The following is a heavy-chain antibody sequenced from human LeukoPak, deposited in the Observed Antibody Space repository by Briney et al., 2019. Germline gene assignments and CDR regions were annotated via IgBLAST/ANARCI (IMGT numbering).Heavy chain of an antibody. J-gene: IGHJ5*02. D-gene: IGHD2-2*02. V-gene: IGHV4-34*01. CDR1: GGSFSGYY. CDR2: INHSGST. Sequence: PSETLSLTCAVYGGSFSGYYWSWIRQPPGKGLEWIGEINHSGSTNYNPSLKSRVTISVDTSKNQFSLKLSSVTAADTAVYYCARGLDIVVVPAAIRTNWFDPWGQGTLVTVSS. CDR3: ARGLDIVVVPAAIRTNWFDP.